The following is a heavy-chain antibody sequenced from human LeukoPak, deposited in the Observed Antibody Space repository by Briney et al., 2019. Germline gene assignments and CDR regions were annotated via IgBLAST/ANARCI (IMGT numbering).Heavy chain of an antibody. CDR1: GFTFSSYA. V-gene: IGHV3-64*04. CDR3: AKQMVRGVNWFDP. J-gene: IGHJ5*02. CDR2: ISSNGGST. D-gene: IGHD3-10*01. Sequence: GGSLRLSCSASGFTFSSYAMHWVRQAPGKGLEYVSAISSNGGSTYYADSVKGRFTISRDNSKNTLYLQMNSLRAEDTATYYCAKQMVRGVNWFDPWGQGTLVTVSS.